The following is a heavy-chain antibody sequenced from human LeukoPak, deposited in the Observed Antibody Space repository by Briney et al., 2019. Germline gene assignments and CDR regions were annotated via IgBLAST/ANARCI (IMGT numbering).Heavy chain of an antibody. Sequence: GGSLRLSCAASGFTFSSYWMNWARQAPGKGLEWVSSISVNGGTTYYADSVKGRFTISRDFSKNTVFLHMNSLRAEDTAMYYCARGDDSGYYDYFDYWGQGALVTVSS. CDR1: GFTFSSYW. CDR3: ARGDDSGYYDYFDY. D-gene: IGHD3-22*01. J-gene: IGHJ4*02. CDR2: ISVNGGTT. V-gene: IGHV3-23*01.